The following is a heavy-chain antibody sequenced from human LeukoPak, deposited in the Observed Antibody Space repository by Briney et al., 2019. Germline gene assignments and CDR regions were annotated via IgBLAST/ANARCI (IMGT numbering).Heavy chain of an antibody. CDR3: ARDIGGIPRF. CDR2: ISSSASTI. J-gene: IGHJ4*02. Sequence: GGSLRLSCAASGFTFSNYWMTWIRQAPGKGLEWVSYISSSASTIYYEDSVKGRFTISRDNAKNSLFLQMNSLRAEDTAVYYCARDIGGIPRFGGQETLVTVSS. D-gene: IGHD1-26*01. V-gene: IGHV3-11*04. CDR1: GFTFSNYW.